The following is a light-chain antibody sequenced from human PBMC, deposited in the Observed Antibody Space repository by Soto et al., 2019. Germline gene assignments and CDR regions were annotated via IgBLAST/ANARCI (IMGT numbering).Light chain of an antibody. CDR2: SNN. CDR3: AGWDDSLNGPV. CDR1: SSKIGRNT. Sequence: QSVLTQPPSASGTPGQRVTISCSGSSSKIGRNTVNWYQQLPGTAPKLLIYSNNQRPSGVPDRFSGSKSGTSGSLAISGLQSEDEADYYCAGWDDSLNGPVFGGGTKLTVL. V-gene: IGLV1-44*01. J-gene: IGLJ2*01.